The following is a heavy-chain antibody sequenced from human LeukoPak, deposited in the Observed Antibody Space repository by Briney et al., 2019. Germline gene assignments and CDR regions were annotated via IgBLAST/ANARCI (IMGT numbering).Heavy chain of an antibody. V-gene: IGHV1-69*05. CDR3: AREGIAAAGRRFDY. D-gene: IGHD6-13*01. J-gene: IGHJ4*02. Sequence: LVKVSCKASGGTFSSYAISWVRQAPGQGLEWMGRIIPIFGTANYAQKFQGRVTITTDESTSTAYMELSSLRSEDTAVYYCAREGIAAAGRRFDYWGQGTLVTVSS. CDR2: IIPIFGTA. CDR1: GGTFSSYA.